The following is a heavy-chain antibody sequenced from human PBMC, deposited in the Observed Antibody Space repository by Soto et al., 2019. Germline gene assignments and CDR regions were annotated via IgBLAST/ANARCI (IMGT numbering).Heavy chain of an antibody. CDR2: IYYSGST. Sequence: QVQLQESGPGLVKPSETLSLTCTVPGGSISSYYWNWIRQPPGKGLEWIGHIYYSGSTNYNPSLKIRVTISLDTSKNQFSLKLSSVTAADTAVYYCARGGRSGWYFDLWGRGTLVTVSS. V-gene: IGHV4-59*01. CDR3: ARGGRSGWYFDL. J-gene: IGHJ2*01. D-gene: IGHD1-26*01. CDR1: GGSISSYY.